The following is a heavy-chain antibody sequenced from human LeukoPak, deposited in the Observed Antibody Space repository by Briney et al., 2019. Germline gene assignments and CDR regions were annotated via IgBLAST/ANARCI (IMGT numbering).Heavy chain of an antibody. Sequence: SETLSLTCTVSGGSISSYYWSWIRQPPGKGLEWIGYIYYSRSTNYNPSLKSRVTISVDTSKNQFSLKLSSVTAADTAVYYCARWSGGYCSSTSCRYFDYWGQGTLVTVSS. J-gene: IGHJ4*02. CDR2: IYYSRST. CDR3: ARWSGGYCSSTSCRYFDY. CDR1: GGSISSYY. D-gene: IGHD2-2*01. V-gene: IGHV4-59*01.